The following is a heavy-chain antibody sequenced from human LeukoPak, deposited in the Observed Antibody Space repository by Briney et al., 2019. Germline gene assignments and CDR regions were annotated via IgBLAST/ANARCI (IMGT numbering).Heavy chain of an antibody. CDR2: IRSSGSTI. CDR1: GFTFSSYE. V-gene: IGHV3-48*03. D-gene: IGHD3-22*01. J-gene: IGHJ4*02. Sequence: PGGSLSLSCVASGFTFSSYEMNWVRQAPGKGLEWVSYIRSSGSTIYYADSVKGRFTISRDNAKNSLYLQMNSLRAEDTAVYYCATKSTYYFDSGGYLTLDHWGQGTLVTVSS. CDR3: ATKSTYYFDSGGYLTLDH.